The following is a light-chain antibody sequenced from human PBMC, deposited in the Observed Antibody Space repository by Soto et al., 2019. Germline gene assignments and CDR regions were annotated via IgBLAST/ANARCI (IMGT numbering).Light chain of an antibody. CDR1: QSISSY. CDR2: AAS. CDR3: QQSYSTPRT. J-gene: IGKJ1*01. V-gene: IGKV1-39*01. Sequence: DIQMTQSPSSLSASVGDRVTITCRPSQSISSYLNWYQQKPGKAPKLLIYAASSLQSGVPSRFSGSGSVTDFTLTISSLQPEDFATYYCQQSYSTPRTFGQGTKVEIK.